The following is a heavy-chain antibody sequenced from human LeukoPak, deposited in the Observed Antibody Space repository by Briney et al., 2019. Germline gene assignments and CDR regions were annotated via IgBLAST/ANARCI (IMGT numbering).Heavy chain of an antibody. D-gene: IGHD3-10*01. J-gene: IGHJ6*02. CDR3: ARAALWFGELLDGMDV. V-gene: IGHV1-46*01. Sequence: ASVKVSCKASGYTFTSNYIHWVRQAPGQGLEWMGMIYPRDGSTSYAQKFQGRVTMTRDTSISTAYMELSRLRSDETAVYYCARAALWFGELLDGMDVWGQGTTVTVSS. CDR1: GYTFTSNY. CDR2: IYPRDGST.